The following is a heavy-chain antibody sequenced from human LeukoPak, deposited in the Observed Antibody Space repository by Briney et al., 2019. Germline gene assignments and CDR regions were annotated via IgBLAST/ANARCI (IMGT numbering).Heavy chain of an antibody. CDR1: GFTFDDYA. V-gene: IGHV3-9*01. Sequence: PGKSLRLSCAASGFTFDDYAMHWVRQAPGKGLEWVSGISWNSGSIGYADSVKGRFTISRDNAKNSLYLQMNSLRAEDTALYYCAKDGGSSWYGYFDYWGQGTLVTVSS. CDR2: ISWNSGSI. CDR3: AKDGGSSWYGYFDY. D-gene: IGHD6-13*01. J-gene: IGHJ4*02.